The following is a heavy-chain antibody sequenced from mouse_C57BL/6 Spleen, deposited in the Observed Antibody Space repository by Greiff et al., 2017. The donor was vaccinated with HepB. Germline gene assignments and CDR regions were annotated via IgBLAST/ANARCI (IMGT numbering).Heavy chain of an antibody. CDR1: GYTFTSYW. D-gene: IGHD2-1*01. Sequence: QVQLKQPGAELVRPGSSVKLSCKASGYTFTSYWMHWVKQRPIQGLEWIGNIDPSDSETHYNQKFKDKATLTVDKSSSTAYMQLSSLTSEDSAVYYCAREDGRDGNYLYYFDYWGQGTTLTVSS. V-gene: IGHV1-52*01. CDR2: IDPSDSET. J-gene: IGHJ2*01. CDR3: AREDGRDGNYLYYFDY.